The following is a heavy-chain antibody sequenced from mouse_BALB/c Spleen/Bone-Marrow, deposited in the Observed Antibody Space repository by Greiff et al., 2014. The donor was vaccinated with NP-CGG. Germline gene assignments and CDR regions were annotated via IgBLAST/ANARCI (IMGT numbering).Heavy chain of an antibody. J-gene: IGHJ2*01. V-gene: IGHV1-54*01. Sequence: LQESGDELVRPGTSVKVSCKASVYAFTNYLVEWFKQRPGQGLEWIGRINPGIGDIIYNAKFKGKATLTADKSSTTAYTQLSSLTSDDSAVDFCARFTRDYWGQGTTLTVSS. CDR3: ARFTRDY. CDR2: INPGIGDI. CDR1: VYAFTNYL.